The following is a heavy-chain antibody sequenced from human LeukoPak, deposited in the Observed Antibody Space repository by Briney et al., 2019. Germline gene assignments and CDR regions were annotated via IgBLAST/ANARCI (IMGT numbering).Heavy chain of an antibody. V-gene: IGHV3-74*01. Sequence: GGSLRLSCAAAGFTFDNYWMHWFRQAPGKGLVWVSRINYDGSTNYADSVKGRFTISRDNARNTLYMQMNSLRAEDTAVYYCVRGCSSTSCYPFDCWGQGTLVTVSS. J-gene: IGHJ4*02. CDR2: INYDGST. D-gene: IGHD2-2*01. CDR3: VRGCSSTSCYPFDC. CDR1: GFTFDNYW.